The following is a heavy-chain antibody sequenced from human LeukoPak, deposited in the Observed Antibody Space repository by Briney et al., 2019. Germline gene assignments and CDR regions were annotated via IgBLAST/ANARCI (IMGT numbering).Heavy chain of an antibody. CDR3: ARGRLPQDFYYYYYYMDV. CDR1: GFTFSSSA. CDR2: ISGSGGTT. J-gene: IGHJ6*03. D-gene: IGHD6-25*01. Sequence: RGSLRLSCAASGFTFSSSAMSWVRQAPGKGLEWVSGISGSGGTTHYADSVKGRFTISRDNSKNSLYLQMNSLRAEDTAAYYCARGRLPQDFYYYYYYMDVWGKGTTVTVSS. V-gene: IGHV3-23*01.